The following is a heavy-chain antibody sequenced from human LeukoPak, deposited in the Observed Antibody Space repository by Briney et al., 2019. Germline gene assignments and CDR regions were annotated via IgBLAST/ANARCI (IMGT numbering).Heavy chain of an antibody. D-gene: IGHD5-24*01. CDR1: GFTFSNYD. Sequence: GGSLRLSCAASGFTFSNYDMHWVRQAPGKGLEWVAVISYDGSNKYYADSVKSRFTISRDNSKNTVYLQMNSLRAEDTAVYYCARAGTWLQLEYAFDIWGQGTMVTVSS. CDR2: ISYDGSNK. CDR3: ARAGTWLQLEYAFDI. J-gene: IGHJ3*02. V-gene: IGHV3-30*03.